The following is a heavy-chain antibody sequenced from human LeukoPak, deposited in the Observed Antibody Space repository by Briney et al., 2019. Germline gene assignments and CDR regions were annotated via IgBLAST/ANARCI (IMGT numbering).Heavy chain of an antibody. CDR2: INEDGSEK. CDR3: ARDQGAAGDY. Sequence: PGGSLRLSCAASGFTFSSYGMTWVRQAPGKGLEWMACINEDGSEKVYVDSVKGRFTIYRDNAKKSVYLQMSSLIAEDTALYYCARDQGAAGDYWGQGTLVTVSS. J-gene: IGHJ4*02. CDR1: GFTFSSYG. V-gene: IGHV3-7*01. D-gene: IGHD6-13*01.